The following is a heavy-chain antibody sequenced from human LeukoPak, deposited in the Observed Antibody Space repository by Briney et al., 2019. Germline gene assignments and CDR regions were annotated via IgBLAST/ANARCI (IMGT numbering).Heavy chain of an antibody. CDR2: IYHSGST. CDR1: GGSISSSNW. CDR3: ARDPLDTYYYDSSGYYYDY. V-gene: IGHV4-4*02. D-gene: IGHD3-22*01. Sequence: PSGTLSLTCAVSGGSISSSNWWCWVRQPPGKGLEWIGSIYHSGSTYYNPSLKSRVTISVDTSKNQLSLKLSSVTAADPAVYYCARDPLDTYYYDSSGYYYDYWGQGTLVTVSS. J-gene: IGHJ4*02.